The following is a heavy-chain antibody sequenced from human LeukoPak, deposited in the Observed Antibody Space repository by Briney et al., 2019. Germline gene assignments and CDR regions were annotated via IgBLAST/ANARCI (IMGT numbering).Heavy chain of an antibody. D-gene: IGHD3-3*01. CDR1: GFTFSSYA. J-gene: IGHJ4*02. Sequence: PGGTLRLSCAASGFTFSSYAMSWVRQAPGKGLEWVSAISGSGGSTYYADSVKGRFTISRDNSKNTLYLQMNSLRAEDTAVYYCAKFDFWSGYYPEYWGQGTLVTVSS. V-gene: IGHV3-23*01. CDR3: AKFDFWSGYYPEY. CDR2: ISGSGGST.